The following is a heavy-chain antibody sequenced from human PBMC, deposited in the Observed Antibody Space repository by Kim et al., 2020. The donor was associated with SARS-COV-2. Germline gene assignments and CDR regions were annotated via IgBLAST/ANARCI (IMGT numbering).Heavy chain of an antibody. CDR3: ARDLLSPGYSYGWGLG. J-gene: IGHJ4*02. D-gene: IGHD5-18*01. Sequence: SETLSLTCAVSGGSISSSNWWSWVRQPPGKGLEWIGEIYHSGSTNYNPSLKSRVTISVDKSKNQFSLKLSSVTAADTAVYYCARDLLSPGYSYGWGLGWGQGTLVTVSS. CDR2: IYHSGST. CDR1: GGSISSSNW. V-gene: IGHV4-4*02.